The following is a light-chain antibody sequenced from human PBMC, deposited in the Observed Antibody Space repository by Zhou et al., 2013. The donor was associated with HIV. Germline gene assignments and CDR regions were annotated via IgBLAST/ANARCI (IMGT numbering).Light chain of an antibody. CDR2: DAS. V-gene: IGKV1-33*01. CDR3: QQYYTLPVT. CDR1: HDIDNH. J-gene: IGKJ4*01. Sequence: DIQLTHSPPFLSASVGDRVTITCQASHDIDNHLNWYHQKPGKPPKLLIYDASTLETGVSPRFSGLGSKTDYTFIISNLRPEDSGIYFCQQYYTLPVTFGGLTQVEIK.